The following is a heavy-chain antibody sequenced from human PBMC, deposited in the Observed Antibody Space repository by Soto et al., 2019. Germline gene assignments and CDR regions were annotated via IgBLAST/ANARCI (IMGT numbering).Heavy chain of an antibody. CDR2: INPNSGGT. Sequence: QVQLVQSGAEVKKPGASVKVSCKASGYTFTGYYMHWVRQAPGQGLEWMGWINPNSGGTNDAQKFQGWVTMTRDASISTAYMELSRLRSDDTAVYYCARGKDIVVVPAAMNAFDIWGQGTMVTVSS. CDR1: GYTFTGYY. V-gene: IGHV1-2*04. CDR3: ARGKDIVVVPAAMNAFDI. J-gene: IGHJ3*02. D-gene: IGHD2-2*01.